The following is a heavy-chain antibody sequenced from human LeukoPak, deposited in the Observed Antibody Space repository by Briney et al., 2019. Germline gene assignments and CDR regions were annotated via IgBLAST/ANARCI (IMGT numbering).Heavy chain of an antibody. V-gene: IGHV3-23*01. J-gene: IGHJ4*02. CDR1: GFTFNNYA. Sequence: GGSLRLSCAASGFTFNNYAMIWVRQAPGKGLEWVSALSGTGATTYYADSVKGRFTISRDNSKKTLYLQMSSLRAEDTAVYYCANGKSEYSGGWPRGTLWGQGTLVTVSS. D-gene: IGHD6-19*01. CDR3: ANGKSEYSGGWPRGTL. CDR2: LSGTGATT.